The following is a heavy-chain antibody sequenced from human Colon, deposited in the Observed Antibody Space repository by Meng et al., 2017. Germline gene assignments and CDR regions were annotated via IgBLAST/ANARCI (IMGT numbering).Heavy chain of an antibody. Sequence: VQLQASGPGLVKPSGTRSLTCAVSGGSISSSNWWSWVRQPPGKGLEWIGEIYHSGSTNYNPSLKSRVTISVDKSKNQFSLKLSSVTAADTAVYYCASFPPPGKQWLVTDYWGQGTLVTVSS. J-gene: IGHJ4*02. CDR3: ASFPPPGKQWLVTDY. D-gene: IGHD6-19*01. CDR2: IYHSGST. CDR1: GGSISSSNW. V-gene: IGHV4-4*02.